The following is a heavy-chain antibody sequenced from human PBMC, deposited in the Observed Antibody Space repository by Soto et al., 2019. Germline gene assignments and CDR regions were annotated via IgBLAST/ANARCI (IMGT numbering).Heavy chain of an antibody. Sequence: QVQLVESGGGVVQPGRSLRLSCAASGFTFSSYGMHWVRQAPGKGLEWVEVISYDGSNKYYADSVKGRFTISRDNSKNTLYLQMNSLRAEDTAVYYCARDLIVVVTYDAFDIWGQGTMVTVSS. CDR3: ARDLIVVVTYDAFDI. CDR2: ISYDGSNK. V-gene: IGHV3-30*03. J-gene: IGHJ3*02. CDR1: GFTFSSYG. D-gene: IGHD3-22*01.